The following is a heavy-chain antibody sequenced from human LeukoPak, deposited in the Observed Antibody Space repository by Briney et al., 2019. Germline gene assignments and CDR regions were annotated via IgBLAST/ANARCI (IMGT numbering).Heavy chain of an antibody. CDR1: GYTFTYYY. CDR3: ARASGNTVTTPNWFDP. CDR2: INPNSGST. Sequence: ASVTVSFKASGYTFTYYYVHWARQAPGQGLKWMGWINPNSGSTNYAQKFQGRVTMTRDTSISTAYMELSGLRSDDTAVYYCARASGNTVTTPNWFDPWGQGTLVTVSS. J-gene: IGHJ5*02. V-gene: IGHV1-2*02. D-gene: IGHD4-17*01.